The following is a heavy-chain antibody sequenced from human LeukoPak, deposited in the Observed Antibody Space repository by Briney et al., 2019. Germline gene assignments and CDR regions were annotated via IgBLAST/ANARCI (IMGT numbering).Heavy chain of an antibody. CDR2: RYYSGST. D-gene: IGHD2-21*02. Sequence: SETLSLTCSVSGGSISSYYWTWIPQPPGKGLEWIGYRYYSGSTTYNPSLKSRVTISVDTSKSQFSLKLISVTAADTAIYYCARVRGDFETAWGQGTLGTVSS. CDR1: GGSISSYY. V-gene: IGHV4-59*01. CDR3: ARVRGDFETA. J-gene: IGHJ1*01.